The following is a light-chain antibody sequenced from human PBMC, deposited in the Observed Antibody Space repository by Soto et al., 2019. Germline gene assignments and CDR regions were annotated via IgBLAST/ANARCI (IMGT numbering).Light chain of an antibody. CDR3: QQHSSWPAT. Sequence: DTVVTKSPASLSLSQGDRATLSSRASQSVRSNLAWFQQKPGQAPRLLIYDASNRATGITARFSGSGSGTDFTLTISSLEPEDSAVYYCQQHSSWPATVGQGTRLEIK. CDR2: DAS. V-gene: IGKV3-11*01. J-gene: IGKJ5*01. CDR1: QSVRSN.